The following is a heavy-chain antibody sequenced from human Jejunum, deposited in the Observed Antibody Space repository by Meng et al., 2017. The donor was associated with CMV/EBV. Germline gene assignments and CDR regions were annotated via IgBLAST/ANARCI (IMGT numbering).Heavy chain of an antibody. V-gene: IGHV3-23*01. CDR3: SKNLKGGYCTSTSCFLLAMDV. Sequence: MNWVSQAPGTGPEWVASISGSGGDTYYADSVKGRFTVSRDNTKNMVYLQMNSLRGDDTAVYYCSKNLKGGYCTSTSCFLLAMDVWGQGTTVTVSS. D-gene: IGHD2-2*01. J-gene: IGHJ6*02. CDR2: ISGSGGDT.